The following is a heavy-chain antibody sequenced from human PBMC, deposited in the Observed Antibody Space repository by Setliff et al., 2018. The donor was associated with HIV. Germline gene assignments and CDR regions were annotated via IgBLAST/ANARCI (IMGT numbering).Heavy chain of an antibody. Sequence: ASVKVSCKTSGYTFLNYYVHWMRQATGQGPEWLGVINPSEGNTNRAPRFQDRVIVTRDTSTSTVYLELRRLTSEDTAIYYCARDLIQPLSDYYLDGWGQGTPVTV. V-gene: IGHV1-46*01. CDR3: ARDLIQPLSDYYLDG. D-gene: IGHD5-18*01. CDR1: GYTFLNYY. CDR2: INPSEGNT. J-gene: IGHJ4*02.